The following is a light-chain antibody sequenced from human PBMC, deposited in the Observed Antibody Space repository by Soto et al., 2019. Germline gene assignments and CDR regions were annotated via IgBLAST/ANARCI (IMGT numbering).Light chain of an antibody. CDR3: QQYGSPIT. CDR1: QSVSSSY. V-gene: IGKV3-20*01. CDR2: GAS. Sequence: EIVLTQSPGTLSLSPGERATLSCRASQSVSSSYLAWYQQKPGQAPRLLIYGASSRATGIPDRFSGSGSGTDFTLTISRLEPEDFAVYYCQQYGSPITFGQGTRLEFK. J-gene: IGKJ5*01.